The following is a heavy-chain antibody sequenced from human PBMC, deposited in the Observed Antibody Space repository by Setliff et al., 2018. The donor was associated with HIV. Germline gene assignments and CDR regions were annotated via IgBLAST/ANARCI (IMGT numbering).Heavy chain of an antibody. V-gene: IGHV4-59*01. CDR2: IYYSGST. CDR1: GGSISSFY. Sequence: SETLSLTCTVSGGSISSFYWTWTRQPPGKGLEWIGYIYYSGSTNYNPSLKSRLTISVDTSKNQVSLKLSSVTAADTAVYYCARLPDINSWPFDYWARGTLVTVSS. D-gene: IGHD6-13*01. J-gene: IGHJ4*02. CDR3: ARLPDINSWPFDY.